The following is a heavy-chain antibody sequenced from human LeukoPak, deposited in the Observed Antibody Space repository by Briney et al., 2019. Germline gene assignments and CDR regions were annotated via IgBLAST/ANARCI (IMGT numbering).Heavy chain of an antibody. D-gene: IGHD2-21*01. Sequence: NPSETLSLTCAVPGDSINSIYWWTWVRQPPGKGLKWLGEVYFSGSTTYNPSLKSRVTISLDKSKNQFSLKLDSVTAADAAVYYCARIRAIGPLHIVYWGQGILVTVSS. CDR3: ARIRAIGPLHIVY. CDR2: VYFSGST. J-gene: IGHJ4*02. V-gene: IGHV4-4*02. CDR1: GDSINSIYW.